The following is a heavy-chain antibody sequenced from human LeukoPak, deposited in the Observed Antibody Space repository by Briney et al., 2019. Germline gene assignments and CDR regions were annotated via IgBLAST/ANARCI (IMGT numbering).Heavy chain of an antibody. CDR3: ARVGAIVARLPHFDY. CDR2: IDSDGSKT. J-gene: IGHJ4*02. V-gene: IGHV3-74*01. Sequence: GGSLRLSCAASGFTLGGYWMHWVRQAPGKGLVWVSRIDSDGSKTIYADSVKGRFTVSRDNAKNTLYLQMNSLRAEDTAVYYCARVGAIVARLPHFDYWGQGTLVTVSS. D-gene: IGHD5-12*01. CDR1: GFTLGGYW.